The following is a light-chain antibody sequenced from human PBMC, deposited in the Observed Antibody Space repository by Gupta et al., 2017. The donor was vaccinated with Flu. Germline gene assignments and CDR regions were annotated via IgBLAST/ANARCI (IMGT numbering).Light chain of an antibody. V-gene: IGKV3-11*01. J-gene: IGKJ2*01. CDR1: QSVSTY. Sequence: DIVLTQSPATLSLSPGERATIFCRASQSVSTYLAWYQHKPGQAPRLLIYDASNRATGIPARFSGSGSGTDFTLTISSLEPEDFAFYYCQKRSNWSPYTFGQGTRLEIK. CDR2: DAS. CDR3: QKRSNWSPYT.